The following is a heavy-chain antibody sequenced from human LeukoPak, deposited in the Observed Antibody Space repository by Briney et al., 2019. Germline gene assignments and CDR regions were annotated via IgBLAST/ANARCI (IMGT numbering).Heavy chain of an antibody. Sequence: GGSLRLSCAASGFTFSSYAMSWVRQAPGKGLEWVSAISGSGGSTYYADSVKGRFTISRDNSKNTLYLQMNSLRAEDTAVYYCAGIQMATISYYGMDVWGRGTTVTVSS. J-gene: IGHJ6*02. V-gene: IGHV3-23*01. D-gene: IGHD5-24*01. CDR1: GFTFSSYA. CDR2: ISGSGGST. CDR3: AGIQMATISYYGMDV.